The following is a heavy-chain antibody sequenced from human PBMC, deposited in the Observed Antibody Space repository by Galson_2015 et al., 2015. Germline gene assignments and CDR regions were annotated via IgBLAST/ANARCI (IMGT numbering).Heavy chain of an antibody. Sequence: SLRLSCAASGFTFSSYSMNWVRQAPGKGLEWVSYISSSSSTIYYADSVKGRFTISRDNAKNSLYLQMNSLRDEDTAVYYCAREARFLEWLFVAGWFDPWGQGTLVTVSS. D-gene: IGHD3-3*01. J-gene: IGHJ5*02. V-gene: IGHV3-48*02. CDR2: ISSSSSTI. CDR1: GFTFSSYS. CDR3: AREARFLEWLFVAGWFDP.